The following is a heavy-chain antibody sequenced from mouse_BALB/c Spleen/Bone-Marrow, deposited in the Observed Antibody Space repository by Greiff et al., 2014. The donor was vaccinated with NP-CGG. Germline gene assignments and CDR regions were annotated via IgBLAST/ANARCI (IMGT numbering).Heavy chain of an antibody. Sequence: QVQLQQSGAELVKPGASVKLSCKASGYTFSSDYMYWVKQRPGQGLEWIGEINLSNGGTNFNEKFKSKATLTVDKSSSTAYMQLSSLTSEDSAVYYCTRSRRAMDYWGQGTSVTVSS. CDR2: INLSNGGT. CDR1: GYTFSSDY. V-gene: IGHV1S81*02. CDR3: TRSRRAMDY. D-gene: IGHD2-12*01. J-gene: IGHJ4*01.